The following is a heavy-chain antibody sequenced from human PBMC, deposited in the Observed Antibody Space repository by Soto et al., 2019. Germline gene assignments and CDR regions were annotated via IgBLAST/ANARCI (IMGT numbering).Heavy chain of an antibody. CDR3: ASVAGWAYGMDV. Sequence: QMQLVQSGPEVKKPGTSVKVSCKASGFTFTSSAVQWVRQARGQRLEWIGWIVVGSGITNYEQKFQERVTITRDMSTSTAYMELSSLRSEDTAVYYCASVAGWAYGMDVWGQGTTVTVSS. CDR1: GFTFTSSA. CDR2: IVVGSGIT. D-gene: IGHD6-19*01. V-gene: IGHV1-58*01. J-gene: IGHJ6*02.